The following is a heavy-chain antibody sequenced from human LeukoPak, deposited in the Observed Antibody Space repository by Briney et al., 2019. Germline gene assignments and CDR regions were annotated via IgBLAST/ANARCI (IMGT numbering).Heavy chain of an antibody. CDR1: GFTFDDYA. CDR2: ISWNSGSI. Sequence: GGSLRLSCAASGFTFDDYAMHWVWQAPGKGLEWVSGISWNSGSIGYADSVKGRFTISRDNAKNSLYLQMNSLRAEDTALYYCAKDIIAAAPWYYGMDVWGQGTTVTVSS. D-gene: IGHD6-13*01. CDR3: AKDIIAAAPWYYGMDV. V-gene: IGHV3-9*01. J-gene: IGHJ6*02.